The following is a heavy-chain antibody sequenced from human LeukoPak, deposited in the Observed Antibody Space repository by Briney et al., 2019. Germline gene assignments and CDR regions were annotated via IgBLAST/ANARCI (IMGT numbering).Heavy chain of an antibody. J-gene: IGHJ4*02. V-gene: IGHV3-53*01. CDR1: GFTVSSNY. D-gene: IGHD6-6*01. CDR3: ARVQGRPSMGHDDY. Sequence: GGSLRLSCAASGFTVSSNYMSWVRQAPGKGLEWVSVIYSGGSTYYADSVKGRFTISRDNSKNTLYLQMSSLRAEDTAVYYCARVQGRPSMGHDDYWGQGTLVTVSS. CDR2: IYSGGST.